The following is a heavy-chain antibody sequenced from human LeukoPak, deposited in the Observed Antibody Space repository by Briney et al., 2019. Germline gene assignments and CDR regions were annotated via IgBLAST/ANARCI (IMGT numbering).Heavy chain of an antibody. V-gene: IGHV3-7*01. J-gene: IGHJ4*02. Sequence: LAGGSLRLSCAASGFTFSSYWMSWVRQAPGKGLEWVANIKKDGSEMYYVDSVKGRFTISRDNAKNSLYLQMDSLRAEDTAVYYCEGSAGYWGQGTLVTVSS. CDR1: GFTFSSYW. CDR3: EGSAGY. CDR2: IKKDGSEM.